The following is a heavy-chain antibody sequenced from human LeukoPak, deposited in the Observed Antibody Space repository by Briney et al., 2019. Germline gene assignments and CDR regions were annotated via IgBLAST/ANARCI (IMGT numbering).Heavy chain of an antibody. D-gene: IGHD4-17*01. V-gene: IGHV4-31*03. CDR1: GGSVSSGGYY. Sequence: SETLSLTCTVSGGSVSSGGYYWTWIRQHPGKGLEWLGYIYYSGRTYYNPSLKSRITISLDTSENRFSLNLTSVSAADTPFYYCARSSDYGDYDWGQGTLVTVSS. CDR2: IYYSGRT. J-gene: IGHJ4*02. CDR3: ARSSDYGDYD.